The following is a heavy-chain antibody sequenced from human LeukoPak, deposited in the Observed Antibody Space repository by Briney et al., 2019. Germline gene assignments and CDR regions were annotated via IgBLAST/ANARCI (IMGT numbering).Heavy chain of an antibody. J-gene: IGHJ3*02. CDR2: ISGSGGST. CDR1: GFTFSSYA. V-gene: IGHV3-23*01. D-gene: IGHD1-26*01. Sequence: GGSLRLSCAASGFTFSSYAMSWVRQAPGKGLEWVSAISGSGGSTYYADSVKGRFTISRDNSKNTLYLQMNSLRAEDTAVYYCARDPLGVGAKSPAFDIWDQGTMVTVSS. CDR3: ARDPLGVGAKSPAFDI.